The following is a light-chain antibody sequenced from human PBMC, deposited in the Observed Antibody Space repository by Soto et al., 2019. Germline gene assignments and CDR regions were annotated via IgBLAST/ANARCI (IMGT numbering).Light chain of an antibody. J-gene: IGKJ1*01. V-gene: IGKV1-5*01. CDR1: QSISSW. CDR2: DAS. Sequence: DVQTHLLPSTPSESVRDSVTLTCRASQSISSWLAWYQQKPGKAPKLLIYDASSLQSGVPSRFSGSRSGPDFTLTISSLQPGDFATYYSEQAYSSPQTFGQGTKVDIK. CDR3: EQAYSSPQT.